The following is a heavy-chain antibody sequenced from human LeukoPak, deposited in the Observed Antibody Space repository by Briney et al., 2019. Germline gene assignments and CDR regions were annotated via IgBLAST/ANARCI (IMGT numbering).Heavy chain of an antibody. Sequence: PSETLSLTCTVSGGSISSSSYYWGWIRQPPGKGLEWIGSIYYSGSTYYNPSLKSRVTISVDTSKNQFSLKLSSVTAADTAVYYCARGHVPAAIRDAFDIWGQGTMVTVSS. J-gene: IGHJ3*02. D-gene: IGHD2-2*02. CDR3: ARGHVPAAIRDAFDI. CDR2: IYYSGST. V-gene: IGHV4-39*07. CDR1: GGSISSSSYY.